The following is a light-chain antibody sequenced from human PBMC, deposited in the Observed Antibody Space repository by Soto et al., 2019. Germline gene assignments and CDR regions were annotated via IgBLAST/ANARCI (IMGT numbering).Light chain of an antibody. CDR2: DDI. CDR3: QVWDSSGDHVV. J-gene: IGLJ2*01. CDR1: NIGSKS. V-gene: IGLV3-21*02. Sequence: SSELTQPPSVSVAPGQTARLTCGGNNIGSKSVHWYQQKPGQAPVLVIYDDIDRPSGIPERFSGSNSGNTATLTISGVEDGDEADYYCQVWDSSGDHVVFGGGTKLTVL.